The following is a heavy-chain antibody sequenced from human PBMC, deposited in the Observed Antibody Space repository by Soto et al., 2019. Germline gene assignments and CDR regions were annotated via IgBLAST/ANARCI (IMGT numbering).Heavy chain of an antibody. CDR2: ISGRGGST. Sequence: EVQLLESGGGLVQPGGSLRLSCAASGFTFSSYAMSWVRQAPGKGLEWVSAISGRGGSTYYADSVKGRFTISRDNSKNTLYLQMNSLRAEDTAVYYCAKDQEQWLARSDYFDYWGQGTLVTVSS. CDR1: GFTFSSYA. J-gene: IGHJ4*02. D-gene: IGHD6-19*01. V-gene: IGHV3-23*01. CDR3: AKDQEQWLARSDYFDY.